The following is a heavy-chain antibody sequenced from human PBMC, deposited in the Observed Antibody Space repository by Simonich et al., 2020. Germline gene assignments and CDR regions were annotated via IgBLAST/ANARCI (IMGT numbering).Heavy chain of an antibody. D-gene: IGHD5-12*01. J-gene: IGHJ4*02. V-gene: IGHV4-59*08. CDR2: IDYSGIT. CDR3: ARHDRWLQFYFDY. Sequence: QVQLQESGPGLVKPSETLSLTCTVSGGSSSSYYWIWIRQPPGKGLEWIGYIDYSGITNYNPPLKSRVTISVDQSKNQFSLKLSSVTAADTAVYYCARHDRWLQFYFDYWGQGTLVTVSS. CDR1: GGSSSSYY.